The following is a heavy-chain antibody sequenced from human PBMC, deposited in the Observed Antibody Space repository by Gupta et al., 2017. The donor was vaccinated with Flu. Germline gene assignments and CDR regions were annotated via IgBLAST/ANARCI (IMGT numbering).Heavy chain of an antibody. D-gene: IGHD2-2*01. CDR1: GFSFHNYG. J-gene: IGHJ6*02. V-gene: IGHV3-23*01. CDR2: LSASGRTP. Sequence: DVQLLESGLCLVQPGGSLWLSCAASGFSFHNYGMNWVRQAPGKGLEWVSCLSASGRTPYYADSVKGRFTISRDSFSNTLYLQMNGLRAEDSATYYCVRDFIEGVAAPIDGYDFYGMDVWGQGTTVTVSS. CDR3: VRDFIEGVAAPIDGYDFYGMDV.